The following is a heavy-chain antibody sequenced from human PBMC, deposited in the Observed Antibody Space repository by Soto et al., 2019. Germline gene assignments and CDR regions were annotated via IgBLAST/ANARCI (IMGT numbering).Heavy chain of an antibody. CDR1: GFTFSSYA. CDR2: ISGSGGST. CDR3: ARHVTTGVSFFDY. Sequence: TGGSLRLSCAASGFTFSSYAMSWVRQAPGKGLEWVSAISGSGGSTYYADSVKGRFTISRDNSKNTLYLQMNSLRAEDTAVYYCARHVTTGVSFFDYWGQGTLVTVSS. V-gene: IGHV3-23*01. D-gene: IGHD4-17*01. J-gene: IGHJ4*02.